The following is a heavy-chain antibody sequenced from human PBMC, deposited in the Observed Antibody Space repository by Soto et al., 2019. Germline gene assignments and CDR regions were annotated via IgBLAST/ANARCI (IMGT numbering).Heavy chain of an antibody. CDR3: SRGIASGT. CDR1: GFIFSTYW. V-gene: IGHV3-7*04. D-gene: IGHD6-13*01. Sequence: GGSLRLSCSASGFIFSTYWMSWVRQAPGRGLEWVAFIKEDDSESYYVDSVEGRFTISRDNTKNSLYLQMHSLRVEDTAVYYCSRGIASGTWGQGTRVTV. J-gene: IGHJ4*02. CDR2: IKEDDSES.